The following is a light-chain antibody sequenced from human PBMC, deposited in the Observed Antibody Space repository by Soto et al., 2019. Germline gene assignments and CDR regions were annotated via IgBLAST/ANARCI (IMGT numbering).Light chain of an antibody. Sequence: QSALTQPRSVSGSPGQSVTISCTGTSSDVGGYNYVSWYQQHPGKAPKLMIYDASKRPSGVPDRFSGSKSGNTASLTISGLQAEDEADYYCCSYAGSYTSHYVFGTGTKLTFL. CDR1: SSDVGGYNY. V-gene: IGLV2-11*01. CDR2: DAS. J-gene: IGLJ1*01. CDR3: CSYAGSYTSHYV.